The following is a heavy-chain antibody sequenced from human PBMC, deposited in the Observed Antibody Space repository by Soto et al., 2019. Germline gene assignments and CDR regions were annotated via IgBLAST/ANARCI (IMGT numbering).Heavy chain of an antibody. CDR2: ISYDGSNK. Sequence: PGGSLRLSCAASGFTFSSYAMHWVRQAPGKGLEWVAVISYDGSNKYYADSVKGRFTISRDNSKNTLYLQMNSLRAEDTAVYYCAREKFVNYYYYYGMDVWGQGTTVTVSS. CDR3: AREKFVNYYYYYGMDV. J-gene: IGHJ6*02. CDR1: GFTFSSYA. V-gene: IGHV3-30-3*01.